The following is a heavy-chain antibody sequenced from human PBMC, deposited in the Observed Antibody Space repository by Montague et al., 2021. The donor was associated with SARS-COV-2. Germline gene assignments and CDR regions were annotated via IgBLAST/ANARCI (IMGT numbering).Heavy chain of an antibody. V-gene: IGHV5-51*01. D-gene: IGHD3-10*01. Sequence: QPLAEVKTPGESLKISCKASGYSFSGYWVAWVRQMPGKGLEWMGIIYPDDSDTRYSPPFQGQVTISADKSTNTAYLQWSSLKASDTAMYYCVRHRFRLDRGTYCYYAMDVWGQGTAVTVSS. CDR1: GYSFSGYW. CDR2: IYPDDSDT. CDR3: VRHRFRLDRGTYCYYAMDV. J-gene: IGHJ6*02.